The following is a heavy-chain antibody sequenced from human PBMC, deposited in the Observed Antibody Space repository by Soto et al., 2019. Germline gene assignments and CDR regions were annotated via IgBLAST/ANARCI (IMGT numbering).Heavy chain of an antibody. CDR2: IYYTGST. J-gene: IGHJ4*02. CDR1: GGSISSYY. V-gene: IGHV4-59*12. CDR3: ARDKITGLFDY. D-gene: IGHD2-8*02. Sequence: SETLSLTCTVSGGSISSYYWSWIRQPPGKGLEWIGNIYYTGSTSYNPSLKSRVTISVDTSKNQFSLKLTSVTAADTAVYYCARDKITGLFDYWGQGTLVTVSS.